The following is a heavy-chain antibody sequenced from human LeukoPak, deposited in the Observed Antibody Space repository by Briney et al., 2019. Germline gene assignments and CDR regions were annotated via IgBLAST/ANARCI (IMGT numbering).Heavy chain of an antibody. Sequence: SQTLSLTCTVSAGSISSGSYYWSWIRQPAGKGLEWIVRIYTSGSTNYTPSLKSRVTISVDTSKNQFSLKLSSVTAADTAVYYCARELYDYAYYYYYMDVWGKGTTVTVSS. CDR3: ARELYDYAYYYYYMDV. V-gene: IGHV4-61*02. D-gene: IGHD4-17*01. CDR2: IYTSGST. CDR1: AGSISSGSYY. J-gene: IGHJ6*03.